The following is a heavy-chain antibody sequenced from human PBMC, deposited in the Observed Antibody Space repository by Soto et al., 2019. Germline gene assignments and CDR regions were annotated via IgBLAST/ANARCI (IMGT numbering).Heavy chain of an antibody. CDR1: GFTFSSYA. J-gene: IGHJ4*02. CDR2: ISGSGGST. V-gene: IGHV3-23*01. CDR3: AKCFAVQRDFWSGYSKPTCPFDY. D-gene: IGHD3-3*01. Sequence: GGSLRLSCAASGFTFSSYAMSWVRQAPGKGLEWVSAISGSGGSTYYADSVKGRFTISRDNSKNTLYLQMNSLRAEDTAVYYCAKCFAVQRDFWSGYSKPTCPFDYWGQGTLVTVSS.